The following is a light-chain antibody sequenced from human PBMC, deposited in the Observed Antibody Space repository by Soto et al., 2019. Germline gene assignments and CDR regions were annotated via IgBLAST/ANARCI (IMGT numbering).Light chain of an antibody. CDR2: ETS. CDR3: QQYNSYSPP. CDR1: QTIGRW. Sequence: DIQMTQSPSTLSASVGDRVSISCRASQTIGRWLAWYQQKPGKVPKLLIYETSTLESGVPSRFSGSGSGTEFTLTSSSLQPDDFATYDCQQYNSYSPPFGQGTKVEVK. V-gene: IGKV1-5*03. J-gene: IGKJ1*01.